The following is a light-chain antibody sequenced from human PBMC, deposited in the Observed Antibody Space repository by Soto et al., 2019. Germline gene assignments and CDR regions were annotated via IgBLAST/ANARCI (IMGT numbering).Light chain of an antibody. J-gene: IGKJ3*01. CDR2: DAS. CDR1: QSVSSY. CDR3: QQRSNWLFT. Sequence: EIVLTQSPATLSLSPGARATLSCRASQSVSSYLAWYQRKPGQAPRLLIYDASNRATGIPARFSGSGSGTDFTLPIRSLEPEDFAVYYCQQRSNWLFTFGPGTKVDIK. V-gene: IGKV3-11*01.